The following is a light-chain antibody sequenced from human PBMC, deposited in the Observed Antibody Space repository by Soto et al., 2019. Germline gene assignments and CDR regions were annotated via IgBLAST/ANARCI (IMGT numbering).Light chain of an antibody. CDR3: QQYNSYRRT. CDR2: DAS. Sequence: DIQMTQSPSTLSASVGDRVTITCRACQSISSWLAWYQQKPGKAPKLLIYDASSLESGVPSRFSGSGSGTEFTLTISSLQPDDFALYYCQQYNSYRRTFGQGTKVEIQ. J-gene: IGKJ1*01. CDR1: QSISSW. V-gene: IGKV1-5*01.